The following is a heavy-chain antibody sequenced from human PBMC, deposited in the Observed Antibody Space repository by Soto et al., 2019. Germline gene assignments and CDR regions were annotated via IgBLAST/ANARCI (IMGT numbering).Heavy chain of an antibody. V-gene: IGHV1-69*12. J-gene: IGHJ6*02. D-gene: IGHD2-15*01. CDR3: TSHPAISGGCSERGYYYYYNGIGV. CDR1: GGTFSSYA. Sequence: QVQLVQSGAEVKKPGSSVKVSCKASGGTFSSYAISGVRQAPGQGLQWMGVMIRIFGTVDYVQRFQGRVTITADESPSRVYTELSSVRSEDTAVYYCTSHPAISGGCSERGYYYYYNGIGVWGQGTTGTVSS. CDR2: MIRIFGTV.